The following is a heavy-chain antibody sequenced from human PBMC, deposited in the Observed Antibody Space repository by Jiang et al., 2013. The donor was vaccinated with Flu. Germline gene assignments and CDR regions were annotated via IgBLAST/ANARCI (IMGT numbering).Heavy chain of an antibody. CDR2: MNPNSGNT. J-gene: IGHJ4*02. Sequence: SGAEVKKPGASVKVSCKASGYTFTSYDVNWVRRATGQGLEWMGWMNPNSGNTGYAQKFQGTVTMTRNTSISTAYMELSSLRSEDTAVYYCARRKGGSGSPIYYWGQGTLVTVSS. V-gene: IGHV1-8*01. CDR3: ARRKGGSGSPIYY. D-gene: IGHD3-10*01. CDR1: GYTFTSYD.